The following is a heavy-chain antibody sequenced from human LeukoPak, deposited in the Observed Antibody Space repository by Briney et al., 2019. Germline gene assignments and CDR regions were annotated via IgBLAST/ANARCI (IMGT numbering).Heavy chain of an antibody. CDR3: ARVGRGVLRYFDWSKRDYYFDY. V-gene: IGHV3-7*01. D-gene: IGHD3-9*01. CDR2: IKQDGSEK. CDR1: GFTFSSYW. J-gene: IGHJ4*02. Sequence: RAGGSLRLSCAASGFTFSSYWMSWVRQAPGKGLEWVANIKQDGSEKYYVDSVKGRFTISRDNARNSLYLQMNSLRAEDTAVYYCARVGRGVLRYFDWSKRDYYFDYWGQGTLVTVSS.